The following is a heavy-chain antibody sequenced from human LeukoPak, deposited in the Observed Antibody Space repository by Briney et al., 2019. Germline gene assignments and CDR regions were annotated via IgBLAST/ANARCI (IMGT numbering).Heavy chain of an antibody. V-gene: IGHV3-30*02. CDR1: GFTFSHYG. CDR2: IRNDETDK. Sequence: SGGSLRLSCAESGFTFSHYGMHWVRQAPGKGLEWVAFIRNDETDKYYVDSVKGRFTISRDNSKNTLYLQMNSLRAEDTAVYYCARDEGGLNPWGQGTLVTVSS. CDR3: ARDEGGLNP. J-gene: IGHJ5*02. D-gene: IGHD3-16*01.